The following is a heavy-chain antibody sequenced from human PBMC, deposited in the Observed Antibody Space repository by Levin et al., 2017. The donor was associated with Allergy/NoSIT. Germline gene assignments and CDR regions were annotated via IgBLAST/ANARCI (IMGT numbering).Heavy chain of an antibody. CDR1: GGSFSGYY. D-gene: IGHD1-26*01. Sequence: PSETLSLTCAVYGGSFSGYYWSWIRQPPGKGLEWIGEINHSGSTNYNPSLKSRVTISVDTSKNQFSLKLSSVTAADTAVYYCARGRAGAYYYGMDVWGQGTTVTVSS. CDR2: INHSGST. V-gene: IGHV4-34*01. J-gene: IGHJ6*02. CDR3: ARGRAGAYYYGMDV.